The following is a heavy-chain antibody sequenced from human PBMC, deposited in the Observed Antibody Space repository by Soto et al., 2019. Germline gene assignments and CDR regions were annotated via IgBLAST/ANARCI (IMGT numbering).Heavy chain of an antibody. D-gene: IGHD2-15*01. V-gene: IGHV3-7*03. CDR1: GFTFSNYY. J-gene: IGHJ3*02. CDR3: ARYVGEI. Sequence: EAQLVESGGALVQPGGSLRLSCAASGFTFSNYYMSWFRQAPGKGLEWVASIDQDGNEKYSVDSMKGRFTITRDTGKNAVYLQMNSLRVEDTAVYYCARYVGEIWGHGTKVTVSS. CDR2: IDQDGNEK.